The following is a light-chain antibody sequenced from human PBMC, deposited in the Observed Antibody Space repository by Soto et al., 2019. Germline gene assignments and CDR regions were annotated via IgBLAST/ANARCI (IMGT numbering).Light chain of an antibody. CDR3: QQINSNTYT. CDR2: AAS. Sequence: DIQLTQSPSFLSASVGDRVTITCRASQGISSYLAWYQQEPGKAPKLLIYAASTLQSGVPSRFSGSGSGTEFTLTLSSLQPEDFATYYCQQINSNTYTFGQGTKLEIK. CDR1: QGISSY. J-gene: IGKJ2*01. V-gene: IGKV1-9*01.